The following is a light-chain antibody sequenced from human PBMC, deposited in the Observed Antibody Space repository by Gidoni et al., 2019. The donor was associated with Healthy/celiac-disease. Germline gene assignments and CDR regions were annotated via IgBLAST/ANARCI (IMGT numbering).Light chain of an antibody. J-gene: IGKJ1*01. V-gene: IGKV1-39*01. CDR2: AAS. CDR1: QSISSY. Sequence: DIQMTQSPSYLSASVGDRVTITCRASQSISSYLNWYQQKPGKAPKLLIYAASSLQSGVPSRFSGSGSGTDFNLTISSLQPEDFATYYCQQSYSTPRTFGQGTKVEIK. CDR3: QQSYSTPRT.